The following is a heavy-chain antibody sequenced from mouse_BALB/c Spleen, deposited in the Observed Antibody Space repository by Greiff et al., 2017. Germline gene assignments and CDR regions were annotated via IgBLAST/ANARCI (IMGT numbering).Heavy chain of an antibody. CDR3: TRSGYEFAY. CDR1: GYTFTSYW. J-gene: IGHJ3*01. V-gene: IGHV1S22*01. D-gene: IGHD3-2*02. Sequence: LQQPGSELVRPGASVELSCKASGYTFTSYWMHWVKQRPGQGLEWIGNIYPGSGSTNYDEKFKSKATLTVDTSSSTAYMQLSSLTSEDSAVYYCTRSGYEFAYWGQGTLVTVSA. CDR2: IYPGSGST.